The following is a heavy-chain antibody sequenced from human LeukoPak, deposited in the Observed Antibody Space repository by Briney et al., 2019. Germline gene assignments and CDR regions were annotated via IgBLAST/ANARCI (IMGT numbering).Heavy chain of an antibody. J-gene: IGHJ5*02. CDR1: GFTFSSYS. V-gene: IGHV3-21*01. Sequence: GGSLRLSCAASGFTFSSYSMNWVRQAPGKGLEWVSSISSSSSYIYYADSVKGRFTISRDNAKNSLYLQMNSLRAEGTAVYYCARGIATGVDFFDPWGQGTLLTVSS. D-gene: IGHD6-13*01. CDR2: ISSSSSYI. CDR3: ARGIATGVDFFDP.